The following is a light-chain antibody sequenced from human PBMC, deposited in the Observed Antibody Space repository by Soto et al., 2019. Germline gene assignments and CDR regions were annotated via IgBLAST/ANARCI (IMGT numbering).Light chain of an antibody. CDR2: GNI. CDR1: NSNIGAGYD. J-gene: IGLJ1*01. V-gene: IGLV1-40*01. CDR3: QSYDSRLSNDV. Sequence: QSVLTQPPSVSGAPGQRVTISCTGSNSNIGAGYDVHWYQQFPGTAPKLLIYGNINRPSGVPDRFSGSKSGPSASLAITGLQAEDEADYYCQSYDSRLSNDVFGTGTKLTVL.